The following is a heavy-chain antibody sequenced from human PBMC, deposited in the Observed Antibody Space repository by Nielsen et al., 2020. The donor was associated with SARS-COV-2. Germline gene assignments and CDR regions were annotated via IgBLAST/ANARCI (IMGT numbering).Heavy chain of an antibody. Sequence: SLKISCAASGFTFDDYVMHLVRQAPGKGLEWVSGISWNSGSIGYADSVKGRFTISRDNAKNSLYLQMKSMRAEDTDLYYCAKDIGNRYCSSTSCPHDAFDIWGQGKMVTVSS. D-gene: IGHD2-2*01. J-gene: IGHJ3*02. CDR1: GFTFDDYV. CDR3: AKDIGNRYCSSTSCPHDAFDI. V-gene: IGHV3-9*01. CDR2: ISWNSGSI.